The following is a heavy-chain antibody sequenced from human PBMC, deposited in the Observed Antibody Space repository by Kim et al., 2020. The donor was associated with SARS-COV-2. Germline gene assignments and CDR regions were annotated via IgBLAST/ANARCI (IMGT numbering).Heavy chain of an antibody. J-gene: IGHJ4*02. CDR3: AREMDYVWGSYRYTGALDY. D-gene: IGHD3-16*02. Sequence: SRVTISVDTSKNQFSLKLSSVTAADTAVYYCAREMDYVWGSYRYTGALDYWGQGTLVTVSS. V-gene: IGHV4-31*02.